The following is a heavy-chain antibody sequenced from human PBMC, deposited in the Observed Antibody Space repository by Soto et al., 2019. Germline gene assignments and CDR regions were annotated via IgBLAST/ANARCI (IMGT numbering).Heavy chain of an antibody. J-gene: IGHJ4*02. CDR2: IWHDGGNK. D-gene: IGHD3-3*01. CDR3: SRNGEVNSGFWKDH. Sequence: GGSLRLSCAASGFTFSSYGMHWVRQAPGKGLEWVAFIWHDGGNKFYAESVKGRFTLSRDNSKNTLYLQMTSLSAEDTAMYYCSRNGEVNSGFWKDHWGQGTLVTVPS. CDR1: GFTFSSYG. V-gene: IGHV3-33*01.